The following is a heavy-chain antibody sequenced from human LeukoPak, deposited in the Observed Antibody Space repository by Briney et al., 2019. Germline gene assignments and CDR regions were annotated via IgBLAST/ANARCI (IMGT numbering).Heavy chain of an antibody. V-gene: IGHV3-48*03. CDR2: ISSSANTI. CDR3: ARDPRCKWCMGGDYYYYYMDV. Sequence: PGGSLRPSCAASGFTFSTYEINWVRQAPGKGLEWISYISSSANTIYYADSVKGRFTISRDNAKNSLYLQMNSLRAEDTAVYYCARDPRCKWCMGGDYYYYYMDVWGKGTTVTVSS. D-gene: IGHD2-8*01. J-gene: IGHJ6*03. CDR1: GFTFSTYE.